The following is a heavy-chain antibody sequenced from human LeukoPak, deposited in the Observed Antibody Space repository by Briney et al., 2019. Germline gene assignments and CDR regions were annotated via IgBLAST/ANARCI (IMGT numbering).Heavy chain of an antibody. Sequence: SETLSLTCAVYGGPFSGYYWSWIRQPPGKGLEWIGEINHSGSTNYNPSLKSRVTISVDTSKNQFSLKLSSVTAADTAVYYCARAYDYEFDYWGQGTLVTVSS. J-gene: IGHJ4*02. CDR1: GGPFSGYY. V-gene: IGHV4-34*01. CDR3: ARAYDYEFDY. CDR2: INHSGST. D-gene: IGHD3-22*01.